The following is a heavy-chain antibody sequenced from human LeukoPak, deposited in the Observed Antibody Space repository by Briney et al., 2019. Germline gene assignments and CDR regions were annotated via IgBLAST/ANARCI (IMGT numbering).Heavy chain of an antibody. D-gene: IGHD3-22*01. CDR3: RPYYYDSSGYLVDY. Sequence: SETLSLTCTVSGSSISSSNYCWGWIRQPPGKGLEWIGSIYYRGSTYYNPSLKSRVTISVDTSKNQFSLKLSSVTAADTAVYYCRPYYYDSSGYLVDYWGQRTLVTVSS. CDR2: IYYRGST. J-gene: IGHJ4*02. CDR1: GSSISSSNYC. V-gene: IGHV4-39*01.